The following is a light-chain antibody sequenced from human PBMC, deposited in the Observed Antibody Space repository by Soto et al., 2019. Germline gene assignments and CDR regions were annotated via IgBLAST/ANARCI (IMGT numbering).Light chain of an antibody. CDR2: GAS. J-gene: IGKJ1*01. V-gene: IGKV3-20*01. CDR3: QQYDSSPWT. CDR1: QSVGSSF. Sequence: ESVLTQSPGTLSLSPGERATLSCRASQSVGSSFLAWYQLKPGQAPRLLIYGASSRATGITDRFSGSGSGTDFTLTISRLEPEDFAVYYCQQYDSSPWTFGQGTKVEIK.